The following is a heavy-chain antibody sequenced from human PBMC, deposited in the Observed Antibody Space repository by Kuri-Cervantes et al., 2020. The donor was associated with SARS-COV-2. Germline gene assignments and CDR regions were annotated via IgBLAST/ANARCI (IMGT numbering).Heavy chain of an antibody. CDR2: INPNSGGT. V-gene: IGHV1-2*04. Sequence: SVKVSFKASGYTFSDYSNYYMYWVRQAPGQGLEWMGWINPNSGGTNYAQNFQGWVTITRDTSISTAYMELRRLRSNDTAVYYCARGMVRGIIQYYYYAMDVWGQGTTVTVSS. CDR1: GYTFSDYSNYY. J-gene: IGHJ6*02. D-gene: IGHD3-10*01. CDR3: ARGMVRGIIQYYYYAMDV.